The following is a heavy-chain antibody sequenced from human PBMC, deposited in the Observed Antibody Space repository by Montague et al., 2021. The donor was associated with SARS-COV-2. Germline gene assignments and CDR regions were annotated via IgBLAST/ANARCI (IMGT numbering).Heavy chain of an antibody. CDR3: ARSWWQWLLCGYYFDY. D-gene: IGHD6-19*01. V-gene: IGHV4-39*01. J-gene: IGHJ4*02. CDR1: GDSISSRSYY. Sequence: SETLSLTCTVSGDSISSRSYYWAWIRQPPGKGLEWIGSTYYGGSTCYNPSLKSQVTISVDTSKNQFSLKLSSVTAADTAVYYCARSWWQWLLCGYYFDYWGQGTLVTVSS. CDR2: TYYGGST.